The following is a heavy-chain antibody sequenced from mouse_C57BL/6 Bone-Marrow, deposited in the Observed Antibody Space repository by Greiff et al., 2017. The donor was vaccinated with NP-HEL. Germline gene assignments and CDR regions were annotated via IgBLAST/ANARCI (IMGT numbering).Heavy chain of an antibody. CDR2: IDPANGNT. CDR1: GFNIKNTY. D-gene: IGHD1-1*01. J-gene: IGHJ4*01. V-gene: IGHV14-3*01. Sequence: EVKLVESVAELVRPGASVKLSCTASGFNIKNTYMHWVKQRPEQGLEWIGRIDPANGNTKYAPKFQGKATITADTSSNTAYLQLSSLTSEDTAIYYCASPFITTVVATFFYYAMDYWGQGTSVTVSS. CDR3: ASPFITTVVATFFYYAMDY.